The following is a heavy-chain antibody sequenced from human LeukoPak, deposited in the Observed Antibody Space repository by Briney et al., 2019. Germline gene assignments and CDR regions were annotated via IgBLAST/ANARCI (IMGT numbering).Heavy chain of an antibody. CDR3: AKGPYDRTGYRYHLYFMDV. Sequence: GGSLRLSCAASGVAFSSCGMTWVRQSQGKGLEGVSSITGSGYFTYYADSVTGRFTISRDNSKKALYLDMDSLRVGDTAVYYCAKGPYDRTGYRYHLYFMDVWGKGTTVTISS. CDR2: ITGSGYFT. V-gene: IGHV3-23*01. D-gene: IGHD3-22*01. J-gene: IGHJ6*04. CDR1: GVAFSSCG.